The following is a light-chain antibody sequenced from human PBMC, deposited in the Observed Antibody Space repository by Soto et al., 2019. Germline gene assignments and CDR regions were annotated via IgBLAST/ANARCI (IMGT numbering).Light chain of an antibody. Sequence: AIQLTQSPSSLSASVGDRVTITCRASQGISSALAGYQQKPGKAPKPLIYDASSLKSGVQSRFSGSGSGTDLTLNIISLQPEDFATYYCQQFNSYPGITFGQGTRLEI. J-gene: IGKJ5*01. CDR1: QGISSA. V-gene: IGKV1-13*02. CDR3: QQFNSYPGIT. CDR2: DAS.